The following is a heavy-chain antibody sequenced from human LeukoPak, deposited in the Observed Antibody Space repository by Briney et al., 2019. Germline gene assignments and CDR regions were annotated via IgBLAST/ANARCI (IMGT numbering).Heavy chain of an antibody. J-gene: IGHJ4*02. CDR2: IIPIFGTA. CDR1: GGTFSSYA. CDR3: AREQWELVGGYFDY. V-gene: IGHV1-69*01. D-gene: IGHD1-26*01. Sequence: SVKVSCKASGGTFSSYAISWVRQAPGQGLEWMGGIIPIFGTANYAQKFQGRVTITADESTSTAYMELSSLRSEDTAVYYCAREQWELVGGYFDYWGQGTLVTVSS.